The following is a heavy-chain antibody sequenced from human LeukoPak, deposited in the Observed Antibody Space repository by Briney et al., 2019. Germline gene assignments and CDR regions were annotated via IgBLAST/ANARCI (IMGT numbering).Heavy chain of an antibody. D-gene: IGHD3-9*01. J-gene: IGHJ6*02. CDR2: ISAYDGNT. V-gene: IGHV1-18*01. Sequence: ASVKVSCKASGYTFTSYGISWERQAPGQGLEWMEWISAYDGNTNYAQKLQGRVTMTTDTSTSTAYMELRSLRSDDTAVYYCARDYNYDILTGYREYYYYYGMDVWGQGTTVTVSS. CDR1: GYTFTSYG. CDR3: ARDYNYDILTGYREYYYYYGMDV.